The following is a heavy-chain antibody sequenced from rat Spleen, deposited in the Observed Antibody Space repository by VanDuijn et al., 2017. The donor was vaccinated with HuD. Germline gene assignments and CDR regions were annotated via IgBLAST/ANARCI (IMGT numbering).Heavy chain of an antibody. CDR1: GFSLTSYG. Sequence: QVQLKESGPGLVQPSQTLSLTCTVSGFSLTSYGVSWVRQPPGKGLEWIGAIWSGGSTDYNSALKSRLSISRDTSKSQVLLKMNSLQTEDTAMYFCARSIYSSYVMDAWGQGASVTVSS. J-gene: IGHJ4*01. CDR3: ARSIYSSYVMDA. CDR2: IWSGGST. V-gene: IGHV2-16*01. D-gene: IGHD1-2*01.